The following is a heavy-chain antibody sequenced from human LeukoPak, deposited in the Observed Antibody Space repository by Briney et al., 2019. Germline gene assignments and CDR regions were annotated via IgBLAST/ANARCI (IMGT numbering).Heavy chain of an antibody. D-gene: IGHD3-22*01. V-gene: IGHV4-59*12. Sequence: KASETLSLTCTVSGGSISSYYWSWIRQPPGKGLEWIGYIYDSGSTNYNPSLKSRVTISVDKSKNQFSLKLSSVTAADTAVYYCARGGGGYSMFDYWGQGTLVTVSS. CDR2: IYDSGST. CDR3: ARGGGGYSMFDY. J-gene: IGHJ4*02. CDR1: GGSISSYY.